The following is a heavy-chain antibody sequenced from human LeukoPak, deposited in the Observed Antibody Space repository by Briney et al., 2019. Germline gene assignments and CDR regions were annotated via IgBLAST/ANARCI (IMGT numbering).Heavy chain of an antibody. D-gene: IGHD3-22*01. J-gene: IGHJ4*02. CDR2: IKQDGSEK. Sequence: GGSLRLSCAASGFTFSSYWMSWVRQAPGKGLEWVANIKQDGSEKYYVDSVKGRFTISRDNAKNSLYLQMNSLRAEDTAVYYCARDYYDSWFTGGGDYWGQGTLVTVSS. CDR1: GFTFSSYW. CDR3: ARDYYDSWFTGGGDY. V-gene: IGHV3-7*01.